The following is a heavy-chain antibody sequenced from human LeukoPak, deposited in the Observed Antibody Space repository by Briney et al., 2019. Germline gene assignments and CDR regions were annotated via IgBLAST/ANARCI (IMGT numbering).Heavy chain of an antibody. CDR3: ARVLGTYYFDY. CDR2: ISYDGSNK. CDR1: RFTFSNYS. J-gene: IGHJ4*02. V-gene: IGHV3-30*03. D-gene: IGHD1-26*01. Sequence: GGSLRLSCAASRFTFSNYSMNWVRQAPGKGLEWVAVISYDGSNKYYADSVKGRFTISRDNSKNTLYLQMNNLRGEDTAVYYCARVLGTYYFDYWGQGTLVTVSS.